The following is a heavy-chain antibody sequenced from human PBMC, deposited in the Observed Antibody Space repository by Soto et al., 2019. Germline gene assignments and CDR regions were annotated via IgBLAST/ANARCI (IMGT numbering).Heavy chain of an antibody. CDR3: GRSFDY. Sequence: EVQLVESGGGLVQPGGSLRLSCAASGFTVSSNYMSWVRQAPGKGLEWVSVIYSGGSTYYADSVKGRFTISRDNSKNTLDLSMDRPRGGGKGVVYLGRSFDYWGQGTLVTVSS. J-gene: IGHJ4*02. V-gene: IGHV3-66*01. CDR2: IYSGGST. CDR1: GFTVSSNY.